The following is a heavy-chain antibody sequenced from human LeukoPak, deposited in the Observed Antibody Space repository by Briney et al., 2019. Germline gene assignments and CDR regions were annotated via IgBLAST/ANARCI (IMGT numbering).Heavy chain of an antibody. V-gene: IGHV4-4*07. CDR2: IYGSGST. D-gene: IGHD3-22*01. CDR1: GGSFSGYY. J-gene: IGHJ4*02. CDR3: ARDENNGYDSSGFFLD. Sequence: PSETLSLTCAVYGGSFSGYYWSWIRQPAGKGLEWIGRIYGSGSTYYSPSLKIRVTMSLDTSKNQFSLKLSSVTAADTAVYYCARDENNGYDSSGFFLDWGQGTLVTVSS.